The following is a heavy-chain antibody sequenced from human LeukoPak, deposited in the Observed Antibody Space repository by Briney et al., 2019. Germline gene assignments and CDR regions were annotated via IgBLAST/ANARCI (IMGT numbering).Heavy chain of an antibody. D-gene: IGHD2-2*02. CDR1: GYTLTELS. CDR3: ATLKDRYCSSTSCYTGDY. J-gene: IGHJ4*02. V-gene: IGHV1-24*01. Sequence: ASVKVSCKVSGYTLTELSMHWVRQAPGKGLEWMGGFDPEDGETIYAQKFQGRVTMTEDTSTDTAYMELSSLRSEDTAVYYCATLKDRYCSSTSCYTGDYWGQGTLVTVSS. CDR2: FDPEDGET.